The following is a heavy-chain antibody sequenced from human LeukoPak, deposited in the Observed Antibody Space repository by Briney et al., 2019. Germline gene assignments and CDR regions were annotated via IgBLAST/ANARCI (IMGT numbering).Heavy chain of an antibody. CDR1: GGSFSGYY. Sequence: SETLSLTCAVYGGSFSGYYWSWIRQPPGKGLEWIGYIYYSGSTNYKPSLKSRVTISVETSKNQFSLKLRSVTAADTAVYYCARVTGYMIEDYFDYWGQGTLVTVSS. CDR2: IYYSGST. V-gene: IGHV4-59*01. J-gene: IGHJ4*02. D-gene: IGHD3-22*01. CDR3: ARVTGYMIEDYFDY.